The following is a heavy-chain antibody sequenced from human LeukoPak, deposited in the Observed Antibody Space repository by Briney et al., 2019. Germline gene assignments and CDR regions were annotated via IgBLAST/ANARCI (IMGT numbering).Heavy chain of an antibody. CDR2: ISTYNGNT. V-gene: IGHV1-18*01. CDR3: ARDLGGNFVVTWFDP. Sequence: ASVTVSFKSSGYMFISYGINWVRQAPGQGLEWMGWISTYNGNTNYAQNFQGRVTLTTDTSTSTAYMELRSLTSDDTAVYYCARDLGGNFVVTWFDPWGQGTLVTVSS. D-gene: IGHD2-21*01. J-gene: IGHJ5*02. CDR1: GYMFISYG.